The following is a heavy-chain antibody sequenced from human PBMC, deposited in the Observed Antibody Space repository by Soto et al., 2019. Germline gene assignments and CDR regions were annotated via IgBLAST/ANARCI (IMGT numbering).Heavy chain of an antibody. V-gene: IGHV1-2*02. CDR3: ARKLELRGSYYYYDMDV. CDR1: GYTFTEYY. D-gene: IGHD1-7*01. J-gene: IGHJ6*02. CDR2: INPNSGGT. Sequence: ASVKVSCKASGYTFTEYYMHWVRQAPGQGLEWMGWINPNSGGTNYAQKFQGRVTMTRDTSISTAYMELSRLRSDDTAVYYCARKLELRGSYYYYDMDVWGQGTTVTVSS.